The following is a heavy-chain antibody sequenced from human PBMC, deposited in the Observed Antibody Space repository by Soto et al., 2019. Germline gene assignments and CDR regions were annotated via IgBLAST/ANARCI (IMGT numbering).Heavy chain of an antibody. CDR2: IYSGGST. CDR1: GLTVSRTQ. V-gene: IGHV3-53*01. Sequence: GSLRLSCAVSGLTVSRTQMSWVRQAPGKGLQWVSVIYSGGSTYYANAVKGRFTISRDISENMVYLELDKLTVDDTAVYYCARAREPEYSSSIFFDYWGRGTLVTVSS. D-gene: IGHD6-6*01. J-gene: IGHJ4*02. CDR3: ARAREPEYSSSIFFDY.